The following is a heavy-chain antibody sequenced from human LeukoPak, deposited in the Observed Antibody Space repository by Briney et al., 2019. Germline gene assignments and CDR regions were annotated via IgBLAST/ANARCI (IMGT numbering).Heavy chain of an antibody. J-gene: IGHJ6*02. D-gene: IGHD4-17*01. CDR2: IYYSGST. Sequence: SETLSLTCTVSGGSISSYYWSWIRQPPGKGLEWIGYIYYSGSTNYNPSLKSRVTISVDTSKNQFSLKLSSVTAADTAVYYCARQNGDYVPYYYYGMDVWGQGTTVTVSS. CDR3: ARQNGDYVPYYYYGMDV. CDR1: GGSISSYY. V-gene: IGHV4-59*08.